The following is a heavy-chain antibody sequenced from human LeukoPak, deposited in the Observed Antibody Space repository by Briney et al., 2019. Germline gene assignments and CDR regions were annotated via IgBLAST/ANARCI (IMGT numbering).Heavy chain of an antibody. V-gene: IGHV3-9*01. CDR3: AKERHRVLRYFDWLSTGDAFDI. CDR2: ISWNSGSI. Sequence: GGSLRLSCAASGFTFDDYAMHWVRQAPGKGLEWVSGISWNSGSIGYADSVKGRFTISRDNAKNSLYLQMNSPRAEDTALYYCAKERHRVLRYFDWLSTGDAFDIWGQGTMVTVSS. CDR1: GFTFDDYA. J-gene: IGHJ3*02. D-gene: IGHD3-9*01.